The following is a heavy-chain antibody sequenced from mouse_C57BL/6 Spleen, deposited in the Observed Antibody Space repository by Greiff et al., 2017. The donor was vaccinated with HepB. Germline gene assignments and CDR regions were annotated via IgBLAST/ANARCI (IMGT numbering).Heavy chain of an antibody. D-gene: IGHD1-1*01. CDR1: GYTFTSYW. V-gene: IGHV1-72*01. Sequence: QVQLQQPGAELVKPGASVKLSCKASGYTFTSYWMHWVKQRPGRGLEWIGRIDPNSGGTKYNEKFKSKATLTVDKPSSTAYMQLSSLTSEDSAVYYCARSGDLCGTVVPSYYFDYWGQGTTLTVSS. CDR3: ARSGDLCGTVVPSYYFDY. J-gene: IGHJ2*01. CDR2: IDPNSGGT.